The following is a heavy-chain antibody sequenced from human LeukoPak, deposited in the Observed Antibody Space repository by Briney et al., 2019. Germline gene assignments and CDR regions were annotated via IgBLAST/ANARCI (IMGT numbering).Heavy chain of an antibody. D-gene: IGHD6-6*01. J-gene: IGHJ4*02. CDR2: IYYSGST. Sequence: SETLSLTCTVSGGSISSSSYYWGWIRQPPGKGLEWIGSIYYSGSTYYNPSLKSRVTISVDTSKNQFSLKLSSVTAADTAVYYCARGNIAARLSFPHWGQGTLVTVSS. CDR1: GGSISSSSYY. V-gene: IGHV4-39*07. CDR3: ARGNIAARLSFPH.